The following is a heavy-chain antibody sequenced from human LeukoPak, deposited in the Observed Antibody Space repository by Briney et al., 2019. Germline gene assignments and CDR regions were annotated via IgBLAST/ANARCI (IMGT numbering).Heavy chain of an antibody. D-gene: IGHD6-13*01. CDR1: GFTFSSYE. CDR3: ARTAAGTFFDY. J-gene: IGHJ4*02. Sequence: GGSLRLSCAASGFTFSSYEMNWVRQAPGKGLEWVSYMSSSGSTIYYADSVTGRFTISRDNSKNTLYLQMNSLRAEDTAVYYCARTAAGTFFDYWGQGTLVTVSS. V-gene: IGHV3-48*03. CDR2: MSSSGSTI.